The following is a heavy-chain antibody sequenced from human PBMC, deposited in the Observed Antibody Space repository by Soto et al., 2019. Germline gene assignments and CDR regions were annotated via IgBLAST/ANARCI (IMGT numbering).Heavy chain of an antibody. J-gene: IGHJ6*02. V-gene: IGHV3-48*03. D-gene: IGHD1-20*01. Sequence: GGSLRLSCVASGFVFKNYGMNWVRQAPGKGLEWISYISNSGNTIYVADSMRGRFTISRDNAKNSLFLQMNSLRADDTAVYYCARDIDNRDYYYGLDVWGQGTTVTVSS. CDR3: ARDIDNRDYYYGLDV. CDR1: GFVFKNYG. CDR2: ISNSGNTI.